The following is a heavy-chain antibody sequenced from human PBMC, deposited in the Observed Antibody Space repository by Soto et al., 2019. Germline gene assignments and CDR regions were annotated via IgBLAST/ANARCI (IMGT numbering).Heavy chain of an antibody. CDR2: ISYSGSA. Sequence: SETLSLTCTVSGGSISSGSYYWSWIRQHPGKGLEWIGYISYSGSASYNPSLQSRVTISVDTSKNQFSLKLSSVTAADTAVYYCARVPDYWGQGILVTVSS. D-gene: IGHD2-2*01. CDR3: ARVPDY. J-gene: IGHJ4*02. V-gene: IGHV4-31*03. CDR1: GGSISSGSYY.